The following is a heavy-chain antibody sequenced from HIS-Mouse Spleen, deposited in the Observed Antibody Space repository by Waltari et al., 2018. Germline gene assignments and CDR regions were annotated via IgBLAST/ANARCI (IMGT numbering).Heavy chain of an antibody. D-gene: IGHD6-13*01. CDR2: IYYSGST. CDR3: AREIPYSSSWYDWYFDL. J-gene: IGHJ2*01. Sequence: QLQLQESGPGLVKPSETLSLTFPVSGGSISSCSYYWGWIRQPPGEGLEWIGSIYYSGSTYYNPSLKSRVTISVDTSKNQFSLKLSSVTAADTAVYYCAREIPYSSSWYDWYFDLWGRGTLVTVSS. CDR1: GGSISSCSYY. V-gene: IGHV4-39*07.